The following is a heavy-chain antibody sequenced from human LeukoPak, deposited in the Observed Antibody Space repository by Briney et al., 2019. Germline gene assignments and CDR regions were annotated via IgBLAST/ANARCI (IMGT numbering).Heavy chain of an antibody. CDR2: IYYSGST. Sequence: SETLSLTCTVSGGSVSSGSYYWSWIRQPPGKGLEWIGYIYYSGSTNYNPSLKSRVTISVDTSENQFSLKLSSVTAADTAVYYCARDRADTAMVTGWGQGTLVTVSS. V-gene: IGHV4-61*01. D-gene: IGHD5-18*01. CDR1: GGSVSSGSYY. J-gene: IGHJ4*02. CDR3: ARDRADTAMVTG.